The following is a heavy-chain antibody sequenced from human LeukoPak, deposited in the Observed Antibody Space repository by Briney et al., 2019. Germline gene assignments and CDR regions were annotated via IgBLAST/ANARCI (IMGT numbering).Heavy chain of an antibody. J-gene: IGHJ4*02. D-gene: IGHD3-16*01. V-gene: IGHV3-30*18. CDR1: GFTFYSYG. CDR3: AKDNRGYFDF. CDR2: ISYNGRNN. Sequence: PGGSLRLSCAASGFTFYSYGMHWVRQAPGKGLEWVALISYNGRNNYYADSVKGRFTISRDNSKSTLYLQVSSLRTEDTAVYFCAKDNRGYFDFWGQGTLVTVSS.